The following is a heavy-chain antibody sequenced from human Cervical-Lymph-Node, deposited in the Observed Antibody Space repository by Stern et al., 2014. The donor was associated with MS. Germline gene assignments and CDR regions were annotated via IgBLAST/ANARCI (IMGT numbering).Heavy chain of an antibody. CDR3: ARDMSTVTTPYFDY. D-gene: IGHD4-17*01. Sequence: VQLVESGAEVRRPGASVKVACKASGFTFTSCYMHWVRQAPGQGLEWMGWINANSGGTNSAQKFQGRVTMTRDTSISTVYMDLTGLTSDDTANYYCARDMSTVTTPYFDYWGQGTLVTVPS. CDR2: INANSGGT. CDR1: GFTFTSCY. V-gene: IGHV1-2*02. J-gene: IGHJ4*02.